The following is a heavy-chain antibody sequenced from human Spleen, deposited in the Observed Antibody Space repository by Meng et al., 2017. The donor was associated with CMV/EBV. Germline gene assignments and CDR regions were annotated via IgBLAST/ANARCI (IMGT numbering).Heavy chain of an antibody. CDR1: GFTVSSNY. Sequence: GGSLRLSCAASGFTVSSNYMSWVRQAPGKGLEWVSAISGSGGSTYYADSVKGRFTISRDNSKNTLYLQMNSLRAEDTAVYYCARDYDSSGTHRDYWGQGTLVTVSS. CDR2: ISGSGGST. CDR3: ARDYDSSGTHRDY. D-gene: IGHD3-22*01. J-gene: IGHJ4*02. V-gene: IGHV3-23*01.